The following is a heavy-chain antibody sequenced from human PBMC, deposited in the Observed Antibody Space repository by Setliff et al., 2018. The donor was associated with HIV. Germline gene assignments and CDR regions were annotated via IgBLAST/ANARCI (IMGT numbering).Heavy chain of an antibody. CDR1: GLIFSTYT. Sequence: PGGSLRLSCAASGLIFSTYTMNWVRQAPGKGLEWVSSISAGSSYIYYADSVKGRFTISRDNAKNSLYLQMYGLRAEDTAVYYCTRGVDSDYWGQGTLVTVSS. CDR3: TRGVDSDY. CDR2: ISAGSSYI. D-gene: IGHD2-15*01. J-gene: IGHJ4*02. V-gene: IGHV3-21*06.